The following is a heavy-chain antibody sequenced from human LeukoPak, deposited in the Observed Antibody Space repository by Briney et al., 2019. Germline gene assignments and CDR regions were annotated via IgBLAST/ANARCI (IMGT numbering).Heavy chain of an antibody. CDR3: ARHRRSYGQYYFDS. V-gene: IGHV4-39*01. CDR1: GDSISSSSYF. J-gene: IGHJ4*02. Sequence: SETLSLTCTVSGDSISSSSYFWGWIRQSPGKGLEWIGSIYYSGSTFYNPSLKSRVTISVDTSKNQFSLILSSVTAADTAVYYCARHRRSYGQYYFDSWGQGTLVTVSS. CDR2: IYYSGST. D-gene: IGHD5-18*01.